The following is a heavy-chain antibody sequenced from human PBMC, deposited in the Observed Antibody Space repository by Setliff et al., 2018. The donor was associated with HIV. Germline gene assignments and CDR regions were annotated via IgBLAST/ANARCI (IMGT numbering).Heavy chain of an antibody. V-gene: IGHV4-30-2*01. CDR1: GGSMRSSGYS. D-gene: IGHD6-13*01. CDR2: IYYNGNA. CDR3: VTSSSWSSRLNF. J-gene: IGHJ4*02. Sequence: SETLSLTCAVSGGSMRSSGYSWTWIRQAPGKGLEWVGYIYYNGNAYYNPSLKSRVTISVDRSKNQFSLKLSSVTAADAAVYYCVTSSSWSSRLNFWGQVMLVTVSS.